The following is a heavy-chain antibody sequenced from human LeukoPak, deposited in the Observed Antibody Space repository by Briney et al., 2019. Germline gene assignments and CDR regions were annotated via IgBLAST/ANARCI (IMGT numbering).Heavy chain of an antibody. CDR2: IYYSGST. J-gene: IGHJ4*02. Sequence: SSETLSLTCTVSGVSINKYYWSWIRQPPGKGLEWIGDIYYSGSTDHNPSLKSRVTISVDTSKNQFSLKLSSVTAADTAVYYCARAGYSSSWYWGPYYFDYWGQGTLVTVSS. V-gene: IGHV4-59*12. CDR1: GVSINKYY. D-gene: IGHD6-13*01. CDR3: ARAGYSSSWYWGPYYFDY.